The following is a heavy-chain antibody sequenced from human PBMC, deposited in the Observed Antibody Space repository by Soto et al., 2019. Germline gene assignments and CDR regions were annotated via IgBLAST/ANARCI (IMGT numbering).Heavy chain of an antibody. J-gene: IGHJ6*02. CDR1: GGSISSGGYY. V-gene: IGHV4-31*03. Sequence: SETLSLNCTVSGGSISSGGYYWSWIRQHPGKGLEWIGYIYYSGSTYYNPSLKSRVTISVDTSKNQFSLKLSSVTAADTAVYYCARDGDLDYYYGMDVWGQGTTVT. CDR3: ARDGDLDYYYGMDV. CDR2: IYYSGST.